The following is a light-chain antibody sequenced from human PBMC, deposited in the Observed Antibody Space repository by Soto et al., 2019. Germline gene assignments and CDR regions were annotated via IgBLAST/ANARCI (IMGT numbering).Light chain of an antibody. V-gene: IGKV3-20*01. Sequence: EIVLTQSPGTLSLSPGDRATLSCRASQSVSSSYLAWYQQKPGQAPRLLIYGASSRATGIPDRFSGSGSGTDFTLTISRLEPEDFAVYYCQQYVSSLVTFGQGTRLEIK. CDR2: GAS. J-gene: IGKJ5*01. CDR1: QSVSSSY. CDR3: QQYVSSLVT.